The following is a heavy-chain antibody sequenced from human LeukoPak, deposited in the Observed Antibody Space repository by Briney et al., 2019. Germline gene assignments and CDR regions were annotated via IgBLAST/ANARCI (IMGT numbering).Heavy chain of an antibody. J-gene: IGHJ3*02. CDR2: ISSSSSYI. D-gene: IGHD7-27*01. CDR3: ARDRGAGDDAFDI. Sequence: GGSLRLSCAASGFTFSNYAMSWVRQAPGKGLEWVSSISSSSSYIYYADSVKGRFTISRDNAKNSLYLQMNSLRAEDTAVYYCARDRGAGDDAFDIWGQGTMVTVSS. CDR1: GFTFSNYA. V-gene: IGHV3-21*01.